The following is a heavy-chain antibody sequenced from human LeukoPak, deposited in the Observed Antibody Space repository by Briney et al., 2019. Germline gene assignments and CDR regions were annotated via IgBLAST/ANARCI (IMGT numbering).Heavy chain of an antibody. J-gene: IGHJ5*02. D-gene: IGHD3-10*01. CDR3: ARLISLDNWFDP. Sequence: SETLSLTCTVSGGSISSGGYYWSWIRQHPGKGLEWIGYIYYSGSTYYNPSLKSRVTISVDTSKNQFSLKLSSVTAADTAVYYCARLISLDNWFDPWGQGTLVTVSS. CDR1: GGSISSGGYY. CDR2: IYYSGST. V-gene: IGHV4-31*03.